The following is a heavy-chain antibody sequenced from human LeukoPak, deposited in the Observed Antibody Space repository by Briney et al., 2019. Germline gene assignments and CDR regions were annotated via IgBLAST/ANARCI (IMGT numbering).Heavy chain of an antibody. CDR1: GVSISSFF. D-gene: IGHD2-8*02. Sequence: SETLSLTCTVSGVSISSFFWSWIRQPPGKGLEWIGYIYYTGSTNYNPSLKNRVTISFDTSRSHFSLSLSSVTAADTAMYYCARGLIIRSNTGPFDIWGQATMVTVSS. CDR2: IYYTGST. CDR3: ARGLIIRSNTGPFDI. J-gene: IGHJ3*02. V-gene: IGHV4-59*01.